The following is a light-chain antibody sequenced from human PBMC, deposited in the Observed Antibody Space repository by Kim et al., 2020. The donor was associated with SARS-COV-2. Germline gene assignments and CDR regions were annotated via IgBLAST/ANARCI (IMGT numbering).Light chain of an antibody. J-gene: IGLJ2*01. CDR1: SSNIGSKA. Sequence: QPVLTQPPSASGTPGQRVTISCSGRSSNIGSKAVHWYQQLPGTAPKLLIYSNNQRPSGVPDRFSGSKSGTAASLAISGLQSEDEADYYCAAWDDSLNGLVFGGGTQLTVL. CDR2: SNN. CDR3: AAWDDSLNGLV. V-gene: IGLV1-44*01.